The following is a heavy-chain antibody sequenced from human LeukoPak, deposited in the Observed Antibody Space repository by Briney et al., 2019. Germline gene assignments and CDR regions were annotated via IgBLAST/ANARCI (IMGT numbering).Heavy chain of an antibody. J-gene: IGHJ4*02. CDR1: GFTFSSYA. D-gene: IGHD2-8*01. Sequence: GGSLRLSCAASGFTFSSYAVSWVRQAPGKGLEWVSSISGSGGSTYSADSVKGRFTISRDNSKNTLYMQMNSLRAEDTALYYCAKDRSCTNDICHGDFDYWGQGTLVTVSS. CDR2: ISGSGGST. CDR3: AKDRSCTNDICHGDFDY. V-gene: IGHV3-23*01.